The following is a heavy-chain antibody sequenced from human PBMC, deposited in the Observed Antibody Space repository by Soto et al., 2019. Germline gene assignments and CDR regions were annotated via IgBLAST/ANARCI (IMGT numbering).Heavy chain of an antibody. CDR3: ARAPRPYNGYDPLDY. CDR2: INSDGSST. D-gene: IGHD5-12*01. J-gene: IGHJ4*02. Sequence: EVQLVGSGGGLVQPGGSLRLSCAASGFTFSSYWMHWVRQAPGKGLVWVSRINSDGSSTSYAESVKGRFTISRDNAKNTLYLQMNSLRAEDTAVYYCARAPRPYNGYDPLDYWGQGTLVTVSS. CDR1: GFTFSSYW. V-gene: IGHV3-74*01.